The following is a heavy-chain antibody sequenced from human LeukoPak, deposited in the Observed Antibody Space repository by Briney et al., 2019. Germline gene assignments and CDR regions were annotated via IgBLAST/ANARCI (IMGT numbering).Heavy chain of an antibody. V-gene: IGHV3-53*01. CDR2: IYSGGST. Sequence: PGGSLRLSCAASGFTVSSNYMSRVRQAPGKGLEWVSVIYSGGSTYYADSVKGRFTISRDNSKNTLYLQMNRLRAEDTAVYYCARVTNAAFDIWGQGTMVTVSS. J-gene: IGHJ3*02. CDR1: GFTVSSNY. CDR3: ARVTNAAFDI. D-gene: IGHD4-11*01.